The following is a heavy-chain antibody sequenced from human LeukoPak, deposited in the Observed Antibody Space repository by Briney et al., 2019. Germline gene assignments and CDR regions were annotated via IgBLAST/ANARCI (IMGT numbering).Heavy chain of an antibody. V-gene: IGHV3-23*01. CDR1: GLTFSSYA. D-gene: IGHD3-10*01. J-gene: IGHJ4*02. Sequence: GGSLRLSCAASGLTFSSYAMSWVRQAPGKGLEWVSAISGSGGSTYYADSVKGRFTISRDNSKNTLYLQMNSLRAEDTAVYYCAKAMVRGVMAFDYWGQGTLVTVSS. CDR2: ISGSGGST. CDR3: AKAMVRGVMAFDY.